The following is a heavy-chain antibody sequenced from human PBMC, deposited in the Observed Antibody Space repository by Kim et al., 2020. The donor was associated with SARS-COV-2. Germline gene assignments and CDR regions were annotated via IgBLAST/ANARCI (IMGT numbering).Heavy chain of an antibody. J-gene: IGHJ3*02. V-gene: IGHV3-66*01. CDR1: GFTVSNNY. CDR2: IYSGGST. CDR3: AGDYRRLDDAFDI. Sequence: GGSLRLSCAASGFTVSNNYMSWVRQAPGKGLEWVSVIYSGGSTNYADSVKGSCTISRENSKNTLYLQMNSIRAEDTAVYYCAGDYRRLDDAFDIWGQGT.